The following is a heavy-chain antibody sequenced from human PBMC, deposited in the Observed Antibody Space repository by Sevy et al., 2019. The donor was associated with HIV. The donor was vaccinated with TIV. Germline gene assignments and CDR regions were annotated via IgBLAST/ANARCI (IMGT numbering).Heavy chain of an antibody. CDR2: ISSSSTNI. V-gene: IGHV3-21*01. J-gene: IGHJ4*02. Sequence: GGSLRLSCAASGFTFSSYNMNWVRQAPGKGLEWVSSISSSSTNIYYADSVKGIFTISRDNAKKSLYLQMNSLRAEDTAVYYCARERGYSYGYEDYWGQGTLVTVSS. CDR3: ARERGYSYGYEDY. D-gene: IGHD5-18*01. CDR1: GFTFSSYN.